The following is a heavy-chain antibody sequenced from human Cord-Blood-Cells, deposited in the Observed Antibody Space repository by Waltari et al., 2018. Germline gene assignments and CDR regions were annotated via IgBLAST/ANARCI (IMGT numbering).Heavy chain of an antibody. J-gene: IGHJ4*02. CDR3: AREPSSSWYFDY. Sequence: QVQLVESGGGVVQPGRSLRLSCAASGFTFSSYGMHWVRQAAGKGLEVVAVICYDGSHKYYADSVKGRFTISRDNSKNTLYLQMNSLRAEETAVYYCAREPSSSWYFDYWGQGTLVTVSS. D-gene: IGHD6-13*01. V-gene: IGHV3-33*01. CDR1: GFTFSSYG. CDR2: ICYDGSHK.